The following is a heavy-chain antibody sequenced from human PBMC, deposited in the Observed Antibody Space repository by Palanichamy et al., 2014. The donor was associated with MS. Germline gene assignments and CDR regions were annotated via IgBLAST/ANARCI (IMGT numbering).Heavy chain of an antibody. CDR3: AHKRSGYAENWFDP. D-gene: IGHD5-12*01. V-gene: IGHV2-5*02. CDR1: GFSLKTSGVG. CDR2: IYWDDET. J-gene: IGHJ5*02. Sequence: QITLKESGPALVKPTQTLTVTCTFSGFSLKTSGVGVGWIRQPPGKALEWLGIIYWDDETRYNPSLKTRLTITKDTSKNQVVLTMTNMGPVDTATYYCAHKRSGYAENWFDPWGQGTLVTVSS.